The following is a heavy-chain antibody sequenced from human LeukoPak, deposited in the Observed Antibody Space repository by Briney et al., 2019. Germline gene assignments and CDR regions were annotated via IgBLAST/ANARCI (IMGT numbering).Heavy chain of an antibody. V-gene: IGHV3-66*01. D-gene: IGHD2-21*01. CDR3: ARDHRLDY. CDR2: IYSGGST. CDR1: GFTVSSNY. J-gene: IGHJ4*02. Sequence: GGSLRLSCAASGFTVSSNYMSWVRQAPGKGLEWVSVIYSGGSTYYADSVKGRFTISRDNSKNTVYLQMNSLRDEDTAVYYCARDHRLDYWGQGTLVTVSS.